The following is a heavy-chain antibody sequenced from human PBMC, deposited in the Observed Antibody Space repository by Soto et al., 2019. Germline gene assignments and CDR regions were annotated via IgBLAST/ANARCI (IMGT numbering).Heavy chain of an antibody. CDR3: TRDDVHFNGDRYYGVPMDV. Sequence: EVQLVESGGDLVQPGGSLRLSCAASGFIVSSKYMSWVRQAPGKGLEWVSLIQSGGTTYYAGSVKGRFTISRDYSETTLFLQMNSLRGEDTVVYYCTRDDVHFNGDRYYGVPMDVWGKGTTGTVSA. CDR2: IQSGGTT. CDR1: GFIVSSKY. J-gene: IGHJ6*04. D-gene: IGHD2-8*01. V-gene: IGHV3-66*01.